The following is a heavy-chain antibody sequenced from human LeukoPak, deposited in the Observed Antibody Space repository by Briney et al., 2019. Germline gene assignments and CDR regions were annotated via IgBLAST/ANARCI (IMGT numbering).Heavy chain of an antibody. CDR2: INPDSGGT. J-gene: IGHJ1*01. CDR1: GYTFSDYC. V-gene: IGHV1-2*02. Sequence: GASVKVSCKASGYTFSDYCIYWVRQAPGQGLEWMGWINPDSGGTNYVQNFQGRVTLTRDTSINTAYMELSRLTSDDTAVYYCARAESGRSAEYFHYWGQGTLVTVSS. CDR3: ARAESGRSAEYFHY.